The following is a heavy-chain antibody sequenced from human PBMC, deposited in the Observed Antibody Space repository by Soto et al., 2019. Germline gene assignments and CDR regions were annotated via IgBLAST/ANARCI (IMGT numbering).Heavy chain of an antibody. V-gene: IGHV4-39*01. CDR2: IYYSGST. D-gene: IGHD2-2*02. CDR1: GGSISSSSYY. CDR3: ARPQNTEPFDAFDI. Sequence: SETLSLTCTVSGGSISSSSYYWGWIRQPPGKGLEWIGSIYYSGSTYYNPSLKSRVTISVDTSKNQFSLKLSSVTAADTAVYYCARPQNTEPFDAFDIWGQGTMVTVSS. J-gene: IGHJ3*02.